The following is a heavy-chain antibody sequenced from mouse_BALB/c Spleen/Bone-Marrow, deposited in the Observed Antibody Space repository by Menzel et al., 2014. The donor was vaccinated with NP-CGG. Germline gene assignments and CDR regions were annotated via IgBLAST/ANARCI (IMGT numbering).Heavy chain of an antibody. Sequence: EAKVEESGGGLVKPGGSLKLSCAASGFAFSSYDMSWVRQTPEKRLEWVATISSGGSYTYYPDSVKGRFTISRDNARNTLYLQMSSLRSEDTALYYCARPLTGAYFDYWGQGTTLTVSS. CDR3: ARPLTGAYFDY. V-gene: IGHV5-9*02. D-gene: IGHD4-1*01. CDR2: ISSGGSYT. CDR1: GFAFSSYD. J-gene: IGHJ2*01.